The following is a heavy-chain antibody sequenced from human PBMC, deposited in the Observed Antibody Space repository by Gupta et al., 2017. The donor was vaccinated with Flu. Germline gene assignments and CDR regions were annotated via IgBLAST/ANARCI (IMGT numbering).Heavy chain of an antibody. V-gene: IGHV3-11*01. CDR2: ISSSGSTI. CDR3: ARGGDSSGYYHGVDDAFDI. Sequence: GLEWVSYISSSGSTIYYADSVKGRFTISRDNAKNSLYLQMNSLRAEDTAVYYCARGGDSSGYYHGVDDAFDIWGQGTMVTVSS. D-gene: IGHD3-22*01. J-gene: IGHJ3*02.